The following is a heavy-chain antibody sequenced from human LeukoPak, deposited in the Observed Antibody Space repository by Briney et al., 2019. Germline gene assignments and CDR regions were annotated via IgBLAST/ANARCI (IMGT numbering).Heavy chain of an antibody. J-gene: IGHJ6*03. CDR2: INPNSGGT. Sequence: ASVKVSCKASGYTFTGYYMHWVRQAPGQGLEWMGWINPNSGGTNYAQKFQGRVTMTRDTSISTAYMELSRLRSDDTAVYYCARDARYCTNGVCSAGVYYYNYMDVWGRGTTVTVSS. D-gene: IGHD2-8*01. CDR1: GYTFTGYY. CDR3: ARDARYCTNGVCSAGVYYYNYMDV. V-gene: IGHV1-2*02.